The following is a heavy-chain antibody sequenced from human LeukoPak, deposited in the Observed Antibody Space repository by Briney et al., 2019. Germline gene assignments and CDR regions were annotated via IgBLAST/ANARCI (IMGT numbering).Heavy chain of an antibody. J-gene: IGHJ4*02. V-gene: IGHV3-53*01. CDR2: INSGGST. CDR3: AIGLGYSSSWYVFDY. Sequence: GGSLRLSCAASGFTVSSNYMSWVRQAPGKGLEWVSVINSGGSTYYADSVKGRFTISRDNSKNTLYIQMNSLGAEDTAVYYCAIGLGYSSSWYVFDYWGQGTLVTVSS. D-gene: IGHD6-13*01. CDR1: GFTVSSNY.